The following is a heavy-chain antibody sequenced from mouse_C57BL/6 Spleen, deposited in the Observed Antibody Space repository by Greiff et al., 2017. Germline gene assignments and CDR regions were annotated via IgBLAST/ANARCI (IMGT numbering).Heavy chain of an antibody. V-gene: IGHV5-9*01. J-gene: IGHJ3*01. CDR3: ARTYGYDAWFAY. CDR2: ISGGGGNT. D-gene: IGHD2-2*01. Sequence: EVKLMESGGGLVKPGGSLKLSCAASGFTFSSYTMSWVRQTPEKRLEWVATISGGGGNTYYPDSVKGRFTISRDNAKNTLYLQMSSLRSEDTALYYCARTYGYDAWFAYWGQGTLVTVSA. CDR1: GFTFSSYT.